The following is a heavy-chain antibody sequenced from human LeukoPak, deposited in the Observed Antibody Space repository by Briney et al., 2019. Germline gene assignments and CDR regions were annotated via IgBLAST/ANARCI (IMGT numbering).Heavy chain of an antibody. CDR1: RFTLSNYG. Sequence: PGGSLRLSCAASRFTLSNYGMHWVRQAPGKGLEWVAVIWYDGSNKYYADSVKGRFTISRDNSKNTLYLRMNSLRAEDTAVYYCARDLLLWFGELSSSLDNWGQGTLVTVSS. V-gene: IGHV3-33*01. CDR3: ARDLLLWFGELSSSLDN. CDR2: IWYDGSNK. J-gene: IGHJ4*02. D-gene: IGHD3-10*01.